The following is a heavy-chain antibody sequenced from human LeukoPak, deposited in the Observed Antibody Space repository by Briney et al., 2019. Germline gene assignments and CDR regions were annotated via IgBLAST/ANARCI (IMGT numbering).Heavy chain of an antibody. V-gene: IGHV3-66*01. D-gene: IGHD2-2*01. CDR2: IRRDDST. Sequence: PGGSLRLSCAASGFTASSKDMIWVRQAPGKGLQCVSYIRRDDSTAYADSVKGRFTVSRDDSKNTLYLQMNSLRAEDTAVYYCARDKWYCSSTSCYFGASRGLDYWGQGTLVTVSS. CDR1: GFTASSKD. J-gene: IGHJ4*02. CDR3: ARDKWYCSSTSCYFGASRGLDY.